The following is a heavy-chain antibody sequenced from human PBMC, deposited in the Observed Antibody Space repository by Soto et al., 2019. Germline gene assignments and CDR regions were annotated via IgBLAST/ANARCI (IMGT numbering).Heavy chain of an antibody. CDR1: GCIFTRYW. Sequence: GESLKISCKGSGCIFTRYWIGWVRQMPGKGLEWMGIIYPGDSDTRYSPSFQGRVTISADKSISTAYLQWSSLKASDTAMYYCGRASVVTDFDYWGQGTLVTVSS. J-gene: IGHJ4*02. D-gene: IGHD2-15*01. CDR2: IYPGDSDT. V-gene: IGHV5-51*01. CDR3: GRASVVTDFDY.